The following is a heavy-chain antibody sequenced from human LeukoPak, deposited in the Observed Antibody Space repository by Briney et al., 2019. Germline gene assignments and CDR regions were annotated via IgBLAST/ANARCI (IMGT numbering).Heavy chain of an antibody. V-gene: IGHV1-24*01. CDR2: FDPEDGET. CDR1: GYTLTELS. D-gene: IGHD3-3*01. CDR3: ARRVDFWSGYKENWFDP. Sequence: ASVKVSCKVSGYTLTELSMHWVRQAPGKGLEWMGGFDPEDGETIYAQKFQGRVTMTRDTSTSTVYMELSSLRSEDTAVYYCARRVDFWSGYKENWFDPWGQGTLVTVSS. J-gene: IGHJ5*02.